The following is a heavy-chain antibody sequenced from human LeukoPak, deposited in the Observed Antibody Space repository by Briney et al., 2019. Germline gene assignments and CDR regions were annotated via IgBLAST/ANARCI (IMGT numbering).Heavy chain of an antibody. Sequence: ASVKVSCKASGYTFSSYDINWVRQATGQGLEWMGWMNPNSGNTGYAQKFQGRVTMTRNTSISTAYMELSSLRSEDTAVYYCARDRLPQTAYCGGDCYSDHPFDYWGQGTLVTVSS. CDR3: ARDRLPQTAYCGGDCYSDHPFDY. J-gene: IGHJ4*02. V-gene: IGHV1-8*01. CDR1: GYTFSSYD. D-gene: IGHD2-21*02. CDR2: MNPNSGNT.